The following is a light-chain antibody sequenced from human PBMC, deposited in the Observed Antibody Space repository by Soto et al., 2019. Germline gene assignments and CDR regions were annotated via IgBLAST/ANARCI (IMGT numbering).Light chain of an antibody. Sequence: DIQMTQSPSSLSASVGDRVTIACRASQSINTFLNWYEVKPGKAPKLLIYAASSLQSGVPSRFSGSGSGTVFTLTISRLHPEDFATYYCQQSYSIPWTFGQGTKVEIK. CDR3: QQSYSIPWT. CDR2: AAS. J-gene: IGKJ1*01. V-gene: IGKV1-39*01. CDR1: QSINTF.